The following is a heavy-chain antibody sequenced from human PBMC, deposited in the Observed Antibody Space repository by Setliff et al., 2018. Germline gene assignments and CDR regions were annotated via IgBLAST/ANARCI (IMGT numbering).Heavy chain of an antibody. CDR2: MNPNSGST. Sequence: ASVKVSCKTSGYTFTNYDINWVRQATGQGLEWMGWMNPNSGSTSYAQKFQGRVTMTRDTSTSTVYMELSSLRSEDTAVYYCASSESVGAFDIWGQGTMVTVSS. CDR1: GYTFTNYD. V-gene: IGHV1-8*02. D-gene: IGHD6-19*01. CDR3: ASSESVGAFDI. J-gene: IGHJ3*02.